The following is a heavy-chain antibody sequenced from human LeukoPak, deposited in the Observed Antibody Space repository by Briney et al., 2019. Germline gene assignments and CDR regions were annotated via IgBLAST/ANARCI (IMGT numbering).Heavy chain of an antibody. J-gene: IGHJ3*02. Sequence: GGSLRLSCAASGFTFSDYYMSWIRQAPGKGLEWVSYISSSGSTIYYADSVKGRFTISRDNAKNSLYLQMNSLRAEDTAVYYCARGSGYCSSTSCSSSDAFDIWGQGTMVTVSS. CDR2: ISSSGSTI. CDR1: GFTFSDYY. CDR3: ARGSGYCSSTSCSSSDAFDI. D-gene: IGHD2-2*01. V-gene: IGHV3-11*01.